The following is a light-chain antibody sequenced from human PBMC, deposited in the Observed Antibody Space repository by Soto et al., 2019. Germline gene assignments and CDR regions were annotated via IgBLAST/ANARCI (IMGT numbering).Light chain of an antibody. CDR3: QQYGRSPCT. CDR2: GAS. V-gene: IGKV3-20*01. CDR1: QRITNNF. Sequence: EIVLTQSPGALSLSPGERATLSCRASQRITNNFLAWCQQKPGQAPRLLIHGASTRASGVPGRFRGGGSGTDFVLTSSRLEPEDLAVYYCQQYGRSPCTFGQGTKLQIK. J-gene: IGKJ2*02.